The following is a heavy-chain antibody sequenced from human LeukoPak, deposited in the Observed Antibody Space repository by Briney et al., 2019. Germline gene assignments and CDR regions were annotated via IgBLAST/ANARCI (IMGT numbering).Heavy chain of an antibody. CDR2: IYYSGST. CDR3: ASQRRDIVVVPVDNWFDP. V-gene: IGHV4-39*01. CDR1: GGSISSSSYY. J-gene: IGHJ5*02. D-gene: IGHD2-2*01. Sequence: SETLSLTCTVSGGSISSSSYYWGWIRQPPGKGLEWIGSIYYSGSTYYNPSLKSRVTISVDTSKNQFSLKLSSVTAADTAVYYCASQRRDIVVVPVDNWFDPWGQGTLVTVSS.